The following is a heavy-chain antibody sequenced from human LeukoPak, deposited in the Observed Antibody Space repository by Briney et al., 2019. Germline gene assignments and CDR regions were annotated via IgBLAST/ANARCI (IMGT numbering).Heavy chain of an antibody. CDR3: ARGPYYDFWSGYPYYYYYGMDV. CDR1: GYTFTSYG. J-gene: IGHJ6*02. D-gene: IGHD3-3*01. Sequence: ASVKVSCKASGYTFTSYGISWVRQAPGQGLEWMGWISAYNGNTNYAQKLQGRVTMTTDTSTSTAYMELSSLRSEDTAVYYCARGPYYDFWSGYPYYYYYGMDVWGRGTTVTVSS. V-gene: IGHV1-18*01. CDR2: ISAYNGNT.